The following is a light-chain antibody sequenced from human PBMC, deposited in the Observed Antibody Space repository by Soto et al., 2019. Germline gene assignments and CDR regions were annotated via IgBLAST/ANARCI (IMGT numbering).Light chain of an antibody. Sequence: DIQMTQSPSTLPSSLLDRVIITFRASQSISSWLAWYQQKPGKAPKLLIYDASNLESGVPSRFSGSGSGTEFTLTISSLQPDDFATYYCQQYNSYPITFGQGTRLEIK. CDR1: QSISSW. CDR3: QQYNSYPIT. CDR2: DAS. J-gene: IGKJ5*01. V-gene: IGKV1-5*01.